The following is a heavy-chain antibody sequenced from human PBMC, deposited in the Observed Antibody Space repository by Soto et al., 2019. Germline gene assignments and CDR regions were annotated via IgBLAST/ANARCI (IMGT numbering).Heavy chain of an antibody. CDR1: GFTFSSSA. V-gene: IGHV3-23*01. CDR3: AKDRHYPRDYFHY. J-gene: IGHJ4*02. Sequence: GGSLRLSCAASGFTFSSSAISWVRQAPGKWLEWVSAVSANGQGIYYAYSVRGRFTISRDNSKNTVFLHMDSLRAEDTAVYYCAKDRHYPRDYFHYWGQGTLVTVSS. CDR2: VSANGQGI. D-gene: IGHD3-10*01.